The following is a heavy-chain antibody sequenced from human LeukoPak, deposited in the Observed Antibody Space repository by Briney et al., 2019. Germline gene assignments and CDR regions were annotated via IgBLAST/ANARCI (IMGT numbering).Heavy chain of an antibody. Sequence: SSETLSLTCTVAGGSISSYYWSWIRQPPGKGLEWIGYIYYSGSTNYNPSLKSRVTISVDTSKNQFSLKLSSVTAADTAVYYCARGPGLVPRENFDPWGQGTLVTVSS. J-gene: IGHJ5*02. D-gene: IGHD6-19*01. CDR2: IYYSGST. CDR3: ARGPGLVPRENFDP. V-gene: IGHV4-59*01. CDR1: GGSISSYY.